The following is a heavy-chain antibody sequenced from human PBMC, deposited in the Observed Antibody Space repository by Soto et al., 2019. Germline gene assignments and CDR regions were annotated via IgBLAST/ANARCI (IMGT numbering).Heavy chain of an antibody. D-gene: IGHD4-17*01. CDR3: ARGRTVTFKLYYYYYYMDV. Sequence: QVQLVQSGAEVKKPGASVKVSCKASGYTFTSYDINWVRQATGQGLEWMGWMNPNSGNTGYAQKFKGRVTMTRNTSISTAYMELSSLRSEDTAVYYCARGRTVTFKLYYYYYYMDVWGKGTTVTVSS. CDR2: MNPNSGNT. V-gene: IGHV1-8*01. CDR1: GYTFTSYD. J-gene: IGHJ6*03.